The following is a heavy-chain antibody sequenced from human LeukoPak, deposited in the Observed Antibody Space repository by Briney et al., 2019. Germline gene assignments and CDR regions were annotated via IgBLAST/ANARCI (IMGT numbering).Heavy chain of an antibody. CDR1: GGSISSYY. V-gene: IGHV4-59*01. J-gene: IGHJ4*02. CDR3: ARDTGGYSYGSLGY. Sequence: SETLSLTCTVSGGSISSYYWSWIRQPPGKGLEWIGYIYYSGSTNYNPSLKSRVTISVDTSKNQFSLKLSSVTAADTAVYYCARDTGGYSYGSLGYWGQGTLVTVSS. D-gene: IGHD5-18*01. CDR2: IYYSGST.